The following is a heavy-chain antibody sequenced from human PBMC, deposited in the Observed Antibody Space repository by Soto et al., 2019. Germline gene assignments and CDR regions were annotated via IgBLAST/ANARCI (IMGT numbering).Heavy chain of an antibody. CDR2: ISSSGSTI. CDR3: ARGSSSWYGVFDH. D-gene: IGHD6-13*01. V-gene: IGHV3-48*03. Sequence: EVQLVESGGGLVQPGGSLRLSCAASGFTFSSYEMNWVRQAPGKGLEWVSYISSSGSTIYYADSVKGRFTISRDNAKNSLYLQMNSLRAEDTAVYYCARGSSSWYGVFDHWGQGTLVTVSS. J-gene: IGHJ4*02. CDR1: GFTFSSYE.